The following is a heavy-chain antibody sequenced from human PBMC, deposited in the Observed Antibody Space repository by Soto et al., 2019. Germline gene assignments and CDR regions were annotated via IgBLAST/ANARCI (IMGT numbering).Heavy chain of an antibody. CDR1: GGSISSYY. CDR3: AALTGVWDAFDI. D-gene: IGHD3-16*01. Sequence: SETLSLACTVSGGSISSYYLSWIRQHPGKGLEWIGYIYYSGSANYNPSLKSRVTISVDTSKNQFSLKLSSLTAVDTAVYYRAALTGVWDAFDIWGQGTMVTVSS. V-gene: IGHV4-59*01. J-gene: IGHJ3*02. CDR2: IYYSGSA.